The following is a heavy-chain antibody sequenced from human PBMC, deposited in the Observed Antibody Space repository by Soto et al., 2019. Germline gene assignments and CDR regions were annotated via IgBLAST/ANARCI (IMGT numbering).Heavy chain of an antibody. CDR3: ARLPVDTSRNNWLEP. CDR1: GGPVSSGDYY. V-gene: IGHV4-61*08. D-gene: IGHD5-18*01. Sequence: SETLSLACTVSGGPVSSGDYYWSWIRQPPGKGLEWIGYIYYSGGTNYNPSLKSRVSISLDTSKNEFSLSLTSVTAADTAVYYCARLPVDTSRNNWLEPWGQGTLVTVSS. CDR2: IYYSGGT. J-gene: IGHJ5*02.